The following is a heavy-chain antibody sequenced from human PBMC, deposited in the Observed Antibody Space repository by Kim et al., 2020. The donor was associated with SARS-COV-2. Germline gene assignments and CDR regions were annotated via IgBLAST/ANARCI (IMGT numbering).Heavy chain of an antibody. CDR2: ISWDGGST. CDR3: AKDLWDYGDYFGPEYYYYGMDV. Sequence: GGSLRLSCAASGFTFDDYTMHWVRQAPGKGLEWVSLISWDGGSTYYADSVKGRFTISRDNSKNSLYLQMNSLRTEDTALYYCAKDLWDYGDYFGPEYYYYGMDVWGQGTTVTVSS. D-gene: IGHD4-17*01. CDR1: GFTFDDYT. V-gene: IGHV3-43*01. J-gene: IGHJ6*02.